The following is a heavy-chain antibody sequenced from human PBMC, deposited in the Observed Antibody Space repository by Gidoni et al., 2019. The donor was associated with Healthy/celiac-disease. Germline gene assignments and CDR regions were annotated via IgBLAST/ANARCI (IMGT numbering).Heavy chain of an antibody. J-gene: IGHJ4*02. CDR2: VDPEDCET. V-gene: IGHV1-69-2*01. D-gene: IGHD2-21*02. CDR3: ATRDYY. Sequence: VQLVQSGAEVKKPGATVTLSCKVAGYTFTDSYMQWVQQSPGKGREWMGLVDPEDCETIDEEKFQGRVTINEDTSTDTAYMEMSSLRSEDTAVYYCATRDYYWVQGTLVTVSS. CDR1: GYTFTDSY.